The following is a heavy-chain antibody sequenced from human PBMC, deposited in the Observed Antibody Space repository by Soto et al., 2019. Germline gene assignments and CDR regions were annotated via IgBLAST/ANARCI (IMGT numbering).Heavy chain of an antibody. J-gene: IGHJ3*02. D-gene: IGHD5-18*01. Sequence: ASVKVSCKASGYTFTSYGISWVRQAPGRGLEWMGWISAYNGNTNYAQKLQGRPTMTTDTSTSTAYMELRSLRSDDPAVYYCARAPTVQLWYDAFDIWGQGTMVTVSS. CDR2: ISAYNGNT. CDR1: GYTFTSYG. CDR3: ARAPTVQLWYDAFDI. V-gene: IGHV1-18*01.